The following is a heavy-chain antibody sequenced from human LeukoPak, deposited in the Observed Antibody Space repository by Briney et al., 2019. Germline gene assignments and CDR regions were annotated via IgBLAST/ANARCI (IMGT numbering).Heavy chain of an antibody. CDR1: GGSVSSGSYY. CDR3: ARDARYCSGGSCPGGYYYYGMDV. Sequence: NPSETLSLTCTVSGGSVSSGSYYWSWIRQPPGKGLEWIGYIYYSGSTNYNPSLKSRVTISVDTSKNQFSLKLSSVTAADTAVYYCARDARYCSGGSCPGGYYYYGMDVWGKGTTVTVSP. V-gene: IGHV4-61*01. J-gene: IGHJ6*04. CDR2: IYYSGST. D-gene: IGHD2-15*01.